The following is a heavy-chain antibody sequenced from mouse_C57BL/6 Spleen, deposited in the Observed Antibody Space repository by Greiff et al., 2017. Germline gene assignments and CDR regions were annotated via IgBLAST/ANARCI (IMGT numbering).Heavy chain of an antibody. CDR3: ASEGLYYYGSSYPFAY. J-gene: IGHJ3*01. CDR1: GYTFTNYW. CDR2: IYPGGGYT. D-gene: IGHD1-1*01. Sequence: VQLQQSGAELVRPGTSVKMSCKASGYTFTNYWIGWAKQRPGHGLEWIGDIYPGGGYTNYNEKFKGKATLTADKSSSTAYMQLSSLTSEDSAVYFCASEGLYYYGSSYPFAYWGQGTLVTVSA. V-gene: IGHV1-63*01.